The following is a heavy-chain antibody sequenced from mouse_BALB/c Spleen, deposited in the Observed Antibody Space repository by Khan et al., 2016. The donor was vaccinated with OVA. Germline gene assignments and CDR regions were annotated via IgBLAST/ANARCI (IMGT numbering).Heavy chain of an antibody. CDR3: ARSWYGSLGY. Sequence: QVQLQQSGPVLVKPGASVKMSCKASGYTFTDYIINWVRQRTGQGLEWIGQIYPGSGSTYYNEKFKGKATLTADKSSNTAYMQLRSLTSEDSSVYFCARSWYGSLGYWGQGTTLTVSS. CDR1: GYTFTDYI. V-gene: IGHV1-77*01. J-gene: IGHJ2*01. D-gene: IGHD1-1*01. CDR2: IYPGSGST.